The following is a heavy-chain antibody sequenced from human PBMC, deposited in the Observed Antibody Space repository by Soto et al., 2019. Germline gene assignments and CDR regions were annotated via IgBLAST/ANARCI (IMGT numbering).Heavy chain of an antibody. CDR1: GFRFSGFS. V-gene: IGHV3-33*01. CDR3: ARQGVLRGLDP. Sequence: QAQLVESGGGVVQPGTSLRLSCKPSGFRFSGFSMHWVRQAPGKGPEWLSVIWADGSGYDYSDSVRGRFTVSRDNSENTRLLQMDSLLSEDTAVYYCARQGVLRGLDPWGQGTLVTVS. D-gene: IGHD3-16*01. J-gene: IGHJ5*02. CDR2: IWADGSGY.